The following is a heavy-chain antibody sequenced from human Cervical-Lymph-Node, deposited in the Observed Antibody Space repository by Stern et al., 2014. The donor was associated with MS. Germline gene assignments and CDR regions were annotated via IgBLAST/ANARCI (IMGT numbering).Heavy chain of an antibody. Sequence: EVQLVESGGGLVQPGRSLRLSCATSGFTFADYAMHWVRQAPGKGLEWVSSISLNSRTIVYAASVKGRFTISRDNAKNSLSLQMNSLRADDTALYYCVKDGSQYQLLSLGWFGPWGHGTLVTVST. J-gene: IGHJ5*02. V-gene: IGHV3-9*01. CDR3: VKDGSQYQLLSLGWFGP. D-gene: IGHD1-26*01. CDR1: GFTFADYA. CDR2: ISLNSRTI.